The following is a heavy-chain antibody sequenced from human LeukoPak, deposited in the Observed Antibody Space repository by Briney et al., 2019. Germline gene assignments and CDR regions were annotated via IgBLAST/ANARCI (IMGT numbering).Heavy chain of an antibody. D-gene: IGHD3-22*01. Sequence: ASVKVACKASGYTFTTAGIGWVRQAPGQVLERMGWFSTYHGNTNYAQIFQYRVTLTTDTSTSTAYMELRRLRSDDTAVYYCARRPNRYDTRGYDYWGQGTLVTVSS. CDR2: FSTYHGNT. J-gene: IGHJ4*02. CDR1: GYTFTTAG. V-gene: IGHV1-18*01. CDR3: ARRPNRYDTRGYDY.